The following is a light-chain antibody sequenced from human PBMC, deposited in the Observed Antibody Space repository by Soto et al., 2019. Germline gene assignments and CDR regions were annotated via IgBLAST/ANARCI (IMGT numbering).Light chain of an antibody. V-gene: IGKV1-5*03. CDR1: QGIRDY. J-gene: IGKJ2*01. Sequence: MTQSPATLSASVGDRVTITCRASQGIRDYLAWYQQKPGKAPNLLIYRASNLESGVPSRFSGSGSGTEFTLAISSLQPDDFATYYCQQYGFFLTFGQGTKLEIK. CDR3: QQYGFFLT. CDR2: RAS.